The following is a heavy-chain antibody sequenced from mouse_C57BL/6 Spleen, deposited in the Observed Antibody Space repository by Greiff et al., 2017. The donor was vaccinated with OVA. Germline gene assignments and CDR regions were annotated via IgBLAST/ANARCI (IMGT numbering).Heavy chain of an antibody. CDR3: ARSGTGGVYYFDY. CDR2: IDPSDSYT. CDR1: GYTFTSYW. V-gene: IGHV1-59*01. J-gene: IGHJ2*01. Sequence: VQLQQPGAELVRPGTSVKLSCKASGYTFTSYWMHWVKQRPGQGLEWIGVIDPSDSYTNYNQKFKGKATLTADTSSSTAYMQLSSLTSEDSAVYYCARSGTGGVYYFDYWGQGTTLTVSS. D-gene: IGHD4-1*01.